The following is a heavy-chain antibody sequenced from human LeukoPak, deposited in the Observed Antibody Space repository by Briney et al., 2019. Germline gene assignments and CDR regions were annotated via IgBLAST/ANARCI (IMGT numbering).Heavy chain of an antibody. J-gene: IGHJ6*03. Sequence: PGGSLRLSCAASGFTFSDYYMSWIRQAPGKGLEWVSYISSSGSTIYYADSVKGRFTISRDNSKNTLYLQMNSLRAEDTAVYYCARDLRSPQKYYYYYMDVWGKGTTVTVSS. CDR2: ISSSGSTI. CDR3: ARDLRSPQKYYYYYMDV. CDR1: GFTFSDYY. V-gene: IGHV3-11*01. D-gene: IGHD3-3*01.